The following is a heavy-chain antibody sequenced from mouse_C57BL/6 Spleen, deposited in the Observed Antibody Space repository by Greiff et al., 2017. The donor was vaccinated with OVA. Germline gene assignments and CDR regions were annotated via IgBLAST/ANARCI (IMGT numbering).Heavy chain of an antibody. CDR3: TRAGYYYGSSYYAMDY. CDR2: ISSGGDYI. V-gene: IGHV5-9-1*02. J-gene: IGHJ4*01. CDR1: GFTFSSYA. Sequence: EVNVVESGEGLVKPGGSLKLSCAASGFTFSSYAMSWVRQTPEKRLEWVAYISSGGDYIYYADTVKGRFTISRDNARNTLYLQMSSLKSEDTAMYYCTRAGYYYGSSYYAMDYWGQGTSVTVSS. D-gene: IGHD1-1*01.